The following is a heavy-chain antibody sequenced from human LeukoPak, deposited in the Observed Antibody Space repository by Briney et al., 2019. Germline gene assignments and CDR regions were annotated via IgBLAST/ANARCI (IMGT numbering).Heavy chain of an antibody. CDR1: GFIFSSFE. V-gene: IGHV3-48*03. Sequence: GGPLRLSCAASGFIFSSFEMIWLREARGKGVEGVSYINSGGTNIQYADSVKGRFTISRDNAKNSLYLQMNALRAGDTAVYYCARDGGPITLHYALDTWGQGTMVTVSP. CDR2: INSGGTNI. D-gene: IGHD1-14*01. J-gene: IGHJ3*02. CDR3: ARDGGPITLHYALDT.